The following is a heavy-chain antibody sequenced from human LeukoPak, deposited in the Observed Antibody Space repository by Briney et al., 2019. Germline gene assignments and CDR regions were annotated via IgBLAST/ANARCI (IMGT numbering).Heavy chain of an antibody. CDR2: IYYSGTT. J-gene: IGHJ3*02. CDR1: GGSISSSSYY. D-gene: IGHD3-16*01. Sequence: PSETLSLTCTVSGGSISSSSYYWGWIRQPPGKGLEWIGSIYYSGTTYYNPSLKSRVTISVDTSNNQFSLRLSSVTAADTAMYYCARAGPLGRAFDIWGQGTMVTVSS. CDR3: ARAGPLGRAFDI. V-gene: IGHV4-39*07.